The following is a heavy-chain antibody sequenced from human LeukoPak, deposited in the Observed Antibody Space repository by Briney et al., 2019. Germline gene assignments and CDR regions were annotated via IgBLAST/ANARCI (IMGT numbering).Heavy chain of an antibody. CDR2: IYSGGST. CDR3: AKDGVNYSFEY. Sequence: QPGGSLRLSCAASGFTVGTNFMSWVRQAAGKGLEWVSVIYSGGSTYYADSVKGRFTISRDNSKNTLYLQMNSLRAEDTAGYYCAKDGVNYSFEYWGQGTLVTVSS. CDR1: GFTVGTNF. J-gene: IGHJ4*02. V-gene: IGHV3-53*01. D-gene: IGHD4-11*01.